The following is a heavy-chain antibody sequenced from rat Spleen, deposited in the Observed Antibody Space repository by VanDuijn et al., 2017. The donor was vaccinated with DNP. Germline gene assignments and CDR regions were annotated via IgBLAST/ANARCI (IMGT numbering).Heavy chain of an antibody. CDR3: ARGVNYGSYGWFAY. CDR1: GFSLTSYH. J-gene: IGHJ3*01. CDR2: IQSAGST. D-gene: IGHD1-3*01. Sequence: VQLKESGPGLVQPSQTLSLTCTVSGFSLTSYHVHWVRQPPGKGLEWMGRIQSAGSTDYNSALKSRLGISRDTSKSQVFLKMNSVQTEDTAMYFCARGVNYGSYGWFAYWGQGTLVTVSS. V-gene: IGHV2-27*01.